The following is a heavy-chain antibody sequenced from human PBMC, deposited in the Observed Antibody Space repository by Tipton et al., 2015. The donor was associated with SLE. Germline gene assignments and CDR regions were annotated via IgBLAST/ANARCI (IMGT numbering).Heavy chain of an antibody. V-gene: IGHV4-4*07. D-gene: IGHD6-19*01. Sequence: LRLSCTVSGGSISNYYWSWIRQPAGKGLEWIGRIYTSGSTNYNPSLKSRVTMSVDTSKNQFSLKLSSVSAADTAVYYCARDHPVAGPFDYWGQGTLVTVSS. CDR3: ARDHPVAGPFDY. CDR1: GGSISNYY. CDR2: IYTSGST. J-gene: IGHJ4*02.